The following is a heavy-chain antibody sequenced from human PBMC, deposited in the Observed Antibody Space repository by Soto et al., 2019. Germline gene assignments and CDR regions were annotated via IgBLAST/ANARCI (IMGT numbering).Heavy chain of an antibody. V-gene: IGHV3-74*01. CDR3: ARGRPYGMDV. Sequence: PGGSLRLSCAASGFTFGSYWMNWVRQAPGKGLVWVSRIDSDESSTTYADSVKGRFTTSRDNAKNTLYLQMSSLRVEDTAVYYCARGRPYGMDVWGQGTTVTVSS. CDR2: IDSDESST. J-gene: IGHJ6*02. CDR1: GFTFGSYW.